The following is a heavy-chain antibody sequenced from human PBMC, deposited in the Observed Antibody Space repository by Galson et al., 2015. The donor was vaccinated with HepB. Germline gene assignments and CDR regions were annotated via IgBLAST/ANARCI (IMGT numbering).Heavy chain of an antibody. CDR1: GFTFTGSA. CDR2: IQSKASNNAT. V-gene: IGHV3-73*01. Sequence: SLRLSCAGSGFTFTGSAVNWVRQASGKGLEWVGCIQSKASNNATAYTASAKGRFTITRDDSKNMAFLQKNSLKSEDTGVYYGLRLGDLSGYSSSWGQGTLVTVSS. D-gene: IGHD6-13*01. CDR3: LRLGDLSGYSSS. J-gene: IGHJ4*02.